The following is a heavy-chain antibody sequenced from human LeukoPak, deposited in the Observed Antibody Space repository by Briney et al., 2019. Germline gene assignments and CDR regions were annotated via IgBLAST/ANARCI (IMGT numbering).Heavy chain of an antibody. J-gene: IGHJ6*03. CDR3: ARGAYSYDGGTYYYYMDV. Sequence: PSQTLSLTCTVSGGSISSGSYYWSWIRQPPGKGLEWIGRIYTSGSTNYNPSPKSRVTISVDTSKNHFSLKLSSVTAADTAVYYCARGAYSYDGGTYYYYMDVWGKGTTVTVSS. V-gene: IGHV4-61*02. CDR2: IYTSGST. D-gene: IGHD5-18*01. CDR1: GGSISSGSYY.